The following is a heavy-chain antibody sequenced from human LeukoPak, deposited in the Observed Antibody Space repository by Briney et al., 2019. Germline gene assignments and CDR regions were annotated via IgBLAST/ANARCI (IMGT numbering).Heavy chain of an antibody. V-gene: IGHV2-70*11. D-gene: IGHD6-13*01. CDR1: GFSLTTRGMC. CDR2: IDWDDDK. Sequence: RGSGPALVKPTQTLTLTCTFSGFSLTTRGMCVSWIRQPPGKALEWLARIDWDDDKYYSTSLKTRLTISKDTSKNQVVLTMTNIDPVDTATYYCARTQIAAAGSDAFDIWGQGTMVTVSS. CDR3: ARTQIAAAGSDAFDI. J-gene: IGHJ3*02.